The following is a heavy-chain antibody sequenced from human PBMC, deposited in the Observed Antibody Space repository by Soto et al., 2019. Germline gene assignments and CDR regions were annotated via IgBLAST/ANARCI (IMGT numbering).Heavy chain of an antibody. CDR2: IIPILGTT. J-gene: IGHJ4*02. Sequence: QVQLVQSGAEVKKPGSSVKVACKASGGTFNTYGFNWLRQAPGQGLEWMGGIIPILGTTRYAQQFQGRVTITADESTNTAYMELSSLRSEDTAVYYCARGKSMRDYLEDWGQGTLVTASS. CDR3: ARGKSMRDYLED. V-gene: IGHV1-69*01. CDR1: GGTFNTYG.